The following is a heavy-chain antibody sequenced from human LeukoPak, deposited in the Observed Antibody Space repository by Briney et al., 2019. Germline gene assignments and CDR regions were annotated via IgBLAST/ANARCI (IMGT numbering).Heavy chain of an antibody. CDR1: GYIFSGHY. J-gene: IGHJ5*02. V-gene: IGHV1-2*02. D-gene: IGHD2-15*01. Sequence: ASVKVSCKASGYIFSGHYIHWVRQAPGQGLEWMGWINPDSGGTNYAQKFQGRITITRDTSISTAYMELSRLRSDDTAVYYCARDDCTGGTCYGWFDPWGQGTLVTVSS. CDR3: ARDDCTGGTCYGWFDP. CDR2: INPDSGGT.